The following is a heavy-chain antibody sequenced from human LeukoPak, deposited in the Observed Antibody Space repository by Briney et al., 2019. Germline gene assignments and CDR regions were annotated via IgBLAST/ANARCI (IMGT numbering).Heavy chain of an antibody. D-gene: IGHD3-22*01. CDR2: IYYSGST. CDR3: AGEYYYGSSGYFDY. J-gene: IGHJ4*02. Sequence: SETLSLTCTVSGGSISSSSYYWGWIRQPPGKGLEWIGSIYYSGSTYYNPSLKSRVTISVDTSKNQFSLKLSSVTAADTAVYYCAGEYYYGSSGYFDYWGQGTLVTVSS. V-gene: IGHV4-39*02. CDR1: GGSISSSSYY.